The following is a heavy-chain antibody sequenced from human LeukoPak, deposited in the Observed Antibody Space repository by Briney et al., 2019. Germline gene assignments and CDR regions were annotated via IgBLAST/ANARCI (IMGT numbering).Heavy chain of an antibody. J-gene: IGHJ6*03. CDR2: ISAYSGNT. Sequence: ASVKVSCKASGYTFTGYYMHWVRQAPGQGREWMGWISAYSGNTNYAQTLQGRVTMTTDTSTNTAYMEVRSLRSDDTAVYYCARTSTGYYSGGHYYYYMDVWGKGTTVTISS. V-gene: IGHV1-18*04. D-gene: IGHD3-9*01. CDR3: ARTSTGYYSGGHYYYYMDV. CDR1: GYTFTGYY.